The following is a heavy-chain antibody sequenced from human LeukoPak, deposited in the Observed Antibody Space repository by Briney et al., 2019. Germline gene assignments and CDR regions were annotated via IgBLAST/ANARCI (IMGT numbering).Heavy chain of an antibody. V-gene: IGHV2-5*02. CDR2: IYWDDDK. CDR3: AHPGGFGFDF. D-gene: IGHD1-14*01. CDR1: GFSLTTTGGG. J-gene: IGHJ4*02. Sequence: SGPTLVNPTQTLTLTCTFSGFSLTTTGGGVGWIRQPPGKALEWLAMIYWDDDKRYSPSPKSRLTITKDPAKNQVVLTMTNMDPVDTATYFCAHPGGFGFDFWGQGTLVAVSS.